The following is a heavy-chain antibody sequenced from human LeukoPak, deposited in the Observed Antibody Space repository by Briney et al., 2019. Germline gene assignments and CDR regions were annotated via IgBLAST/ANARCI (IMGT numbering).Heavy chain of an antibody. D-gene: IGHD6-13*01. CDR2: IIPIFGTA. Sequence: GASVKVSCKASGGTFSSYAISWVRQAPGQGLEWMGGIIPIFGTANYAQKFQGRVTITADESTSTAYMELSSLRSEDTAVYYCAGDGYSSREGYYYYGMDVWGQGTTVTVSS. CDR1: GGTFSSYA. J-gene: IGHJ6*02. CDR3: AGDGYSSREGYYYYGMDV. V-gene: IGHV1-69*13.